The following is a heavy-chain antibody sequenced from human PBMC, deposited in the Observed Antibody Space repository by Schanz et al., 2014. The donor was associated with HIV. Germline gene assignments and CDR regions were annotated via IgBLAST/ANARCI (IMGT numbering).Heavy chain of an antibody. CDR1: GFTFSNSA. D-gene: IGHD3-10*01. V-gene: IGHV3-23*01. CDR2: ISGSGGST. Sequence: EVQLLESGGGLVQPGGSLRLSCVVSGFTFSNSAMSWVRQAPGKGLEGVSVISGSGGSTYYADSVKGRFTISRDNSKNTLYLQMNSLRAEDTAVYYCAKCTTMVRGTGMDVWGQGTTVTVSS. CDR3: AKCTTMVRGTGMDV. J-gene: IGHJ6*02.